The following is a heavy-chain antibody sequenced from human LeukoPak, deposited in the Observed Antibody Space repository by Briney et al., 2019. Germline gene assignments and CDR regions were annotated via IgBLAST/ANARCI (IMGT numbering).Heavy chain of an antibody. D-gene: IGHD3-3*01. CDR3: ARSSRGLGYDFPFDY. V-gene: IGHV4-59*01. CDR2: IYHSGST. CDR1: GGSMSTYY. Sequence: PSGTLSLTCTVSGGSMSTYYWTWIRQSPGKGLEWMGYIYHSGSTKYNPSLESRVTISVDTSKNQFSLKLRSATAADTAVYYCARSSRGLGYDFPFDYWGQGTLVTVSS. J-gene: IGHJ4*02.